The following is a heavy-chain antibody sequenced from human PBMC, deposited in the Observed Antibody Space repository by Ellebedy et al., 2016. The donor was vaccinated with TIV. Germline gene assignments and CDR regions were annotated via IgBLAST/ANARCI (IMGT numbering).Heavy chain of an antibody. Sequence: GGSLRLSCAASGFTFSGYWMIWVRQAQGKGLEWVSTLYSGGTILYTDSVKGRFSISRDNSKNTLYLQMNSLRAEDTAVYYCAGPAAIGTKTFDYWGQGTLVTVSS. V-gene: IGHV3-66*01. J-gene: IGHJ4*02. CDR2: LYSGGTI. CDR3: AGPAAIGTKTFDY. CDR1: GFTFSGYW. D-gene: IGHD2-2*01.